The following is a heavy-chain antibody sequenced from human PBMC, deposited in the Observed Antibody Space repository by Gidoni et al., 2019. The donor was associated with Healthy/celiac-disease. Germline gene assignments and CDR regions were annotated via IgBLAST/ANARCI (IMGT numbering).Heavy chain of an antibody. Sequence: QLQLQESGSGLVKPSQTLSLTCAVSGGSISSGGYSWSWIRQPPGKGLEWIGYIYHSGSTYYNPSLKSRVTISVDRSKNQFSLKLSSVTAADTAVYYCARGVRDQLLPTPNDAFDIWGQGTMVTVSS. CDR3: ARGVRDQLLPTPNDAFDI. J-gene: IGHJ3*02. CDR1: GGSISSGGYS. D-gene: IGHD2-2*01. V-gene: IGHV4-30-2*01. CDR2: IYHSGST.